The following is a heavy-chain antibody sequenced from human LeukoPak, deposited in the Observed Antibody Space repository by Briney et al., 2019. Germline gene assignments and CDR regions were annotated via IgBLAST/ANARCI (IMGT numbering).Heavy chain of an antibody. CDR3: AIWPTVSNHYFDY. CDR1: GGTFSSYA. D-gene: IGHD4-17*01. CDR2: IIPIFGTA. V-gene: IGHV1-69*01. J-gene: IGHJ4*02. Sequence: SVKVSCKASGGTFSSYAISWVRQAPGHGLEWMGGIIPIFGTANYAQKFQGRVTITADESTSTAYMELSSLRSEDTAVYYCAIWPTVSNHYFDYWGQGTLVTVSS.